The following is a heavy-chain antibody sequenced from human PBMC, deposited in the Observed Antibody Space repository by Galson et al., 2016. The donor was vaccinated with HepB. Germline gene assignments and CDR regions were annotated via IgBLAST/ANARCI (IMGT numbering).Heavy chain of an antibody. CDR2: INSDGTIS. CDR1: GFAFSSHW. D-gene: IGHD4-23*01. CDR3: VRDHSVVPTTAYNWFDP. V-gene: IGHV3-74*01. J-gene: IGHJ5*02. Sequence: SLRLSCAASGFAFSSHWMHWVRQDLGKGLVWVSRINSDGTISNYADSVKGRFTISRDNAKNTLYLQMNSLRAEDTAVYFCVRDHSVVPTTAYNWFDPRGQGTLVTVAS.